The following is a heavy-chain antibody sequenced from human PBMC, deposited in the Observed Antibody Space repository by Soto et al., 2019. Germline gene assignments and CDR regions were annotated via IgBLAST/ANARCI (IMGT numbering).Heavy chain of an antibody. CDR1: GGSISSGGYY. CDR3: ARVWGYSYGLASDI. D-gene: IGHD5-18*01. J-gene: IGHJ3*02. V-gene: IGHV4-30-2*01. CDR2: IYHSGST. Sequence: PSETLSLTRTVSGGSISSGGYYWSWIRQPPGKGLEWIGYIYHSGSTYYNPSLKSRVTISVDRSKSQFSLKLSSVTAADTAVYYCARVWGYSYGLASDIWGQGTMVTVSS.